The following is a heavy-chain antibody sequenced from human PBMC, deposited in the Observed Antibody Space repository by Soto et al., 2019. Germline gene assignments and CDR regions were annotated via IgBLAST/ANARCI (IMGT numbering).Heavy chain of an antibody. V-gene: IGHV4-31*03. CDR3: ARYSSGWFDY. CDR2: INHSGST. CDR1: GGSISSGGYY. J-gene: IGHJ4*02. Sequence: PSETLSLTCTVSGGSISSGGYYWSWIRQHPGKGLEWIGEINHSGSTNYNPSLKSRVTISVDTSKNQFSLKLSSVTAADTAVYYCARYSSGWFDYWGQGTLVTVSS. D-gene: IGHD6-19*01.